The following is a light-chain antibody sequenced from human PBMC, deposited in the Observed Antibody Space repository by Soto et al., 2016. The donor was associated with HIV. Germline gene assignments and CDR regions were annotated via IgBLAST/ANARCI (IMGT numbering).Light chain of an antibody. V-gene: IGLV3-21*03. CDR1: NVGSKS. CDR3: QVWDSGSDPVV. Sequence: SYELTQPPSVSVAPGKTARITCGGTNVGSKSVHWYQQKPGQAPVLVVYDDSDRPSGIPERFSGSNSGDTATLTISRVDIGDEADYHCQVWDSGSDPVVFGGGTKLTVL. J-gene: IGLJ2*01. CDR2: DDS.